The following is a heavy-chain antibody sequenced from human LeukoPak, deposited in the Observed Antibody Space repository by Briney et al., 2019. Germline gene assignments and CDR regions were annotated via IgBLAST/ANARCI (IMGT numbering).Heavy chain of an antibody. CDR3: ARTYSGTQGPFDY. D-gene: IGHD1-26*01. J-gene: IGHJ4*02. Sequence: PGGSLRLSCVASGFTFSAYGMHWVRQAPGKGLEYVSAINTNGGSTYYANSVKGRFTISRDNSRSTLYLQMGSLRTEDMAVYYCARTYSGTQGPFDYWGQGTLVTVSS. CDR2: INTNGGST. CDR1: GFTFSAYG. V-gene: IGHV3-64*01.